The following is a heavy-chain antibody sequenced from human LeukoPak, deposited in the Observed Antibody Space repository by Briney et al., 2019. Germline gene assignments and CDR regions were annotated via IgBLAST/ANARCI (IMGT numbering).Heavy chain of an antibody. V-gene: IGHV3-7*01. D-gene: IGHD1-20*01. Sequence: GGSLRLSCAASGFTFSSYWMTWVRQAPGKGLEWVANIKEDGREKYYVDSVKGRFTISRDNAKNSLSLQMNSLRAEDTAVYYCARDAYNWTRDAFDIWGQGTMVTVSS. CDR3: ARDAYNWTRDAFDI. CDR2: IKEDGREK. J-gene: IGHJ3*02. CDR1: GFTFSSYW.